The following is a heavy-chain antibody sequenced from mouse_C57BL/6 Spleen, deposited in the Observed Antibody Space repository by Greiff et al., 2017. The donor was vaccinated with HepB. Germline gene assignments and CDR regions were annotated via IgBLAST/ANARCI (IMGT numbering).Heavy chain of an antibody. CDR2: INPSTGGT. D-gene: IGHD2-4*01. CDR3: ARSEGLRRWFAY. Sequence: VQLQQPGPELVKPGASVKISCKASGYSFTGYYMNWVKQSPEKSLEWIGEINPSTGGTTYNQKFKAKATLTVDKSSSTAYMQLKSLTSEDSAVYYCARSEGLRRWFAYWGQGTLVTVSA. V-gene: IGHV1-42*01. J-gene: IGHJ3*01. CDR1: GYSFTGYY.